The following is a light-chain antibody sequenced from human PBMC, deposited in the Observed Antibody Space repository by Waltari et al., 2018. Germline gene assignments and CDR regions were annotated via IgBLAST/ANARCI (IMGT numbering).Light chain of an antibody. Sequence: QSALTQPASVSGSPGQSITISCTGIISDVAHYNYVSWSQHHPGKAPKLIIFDVSKRPSGVSNRFSGSKSGNTASLTISGLQAEDEADYYCSSYTSRTYVVFGGGTKLTVL. CDR2: DVS. CDR1: ISDVAHYNY. CDR3: SSYTSRTYVV. V-gene: IGLV2-14*03. J-gene: IGLJ2*01.